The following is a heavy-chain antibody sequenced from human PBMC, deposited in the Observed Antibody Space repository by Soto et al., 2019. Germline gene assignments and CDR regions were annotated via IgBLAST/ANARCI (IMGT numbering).Heavy chain of an antibody. V-gene: IGHV1-18*01. CDR1: GYTFTSYG. CDR2: ISAYNGNT. CDR3: ARDIVAVPPATSNWYFDL. D-gene: IGHD2-2*01. Sequence: QVQLVQSGAEVKKPGASVKVSCKASGYTFTSYGISWVRQAPGQGLEWMGWISAYNGNTNYAQKLQGRVTMTTDRSTSKAYMELRCLRSDDTAVYYCARDIVAVPPATSNWYFDLWGRGTLVTVCS. J-gene: IGHJ2*01.